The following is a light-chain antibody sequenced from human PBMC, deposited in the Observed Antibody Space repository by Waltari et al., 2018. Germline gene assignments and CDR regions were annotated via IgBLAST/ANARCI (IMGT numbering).Light chain of an antibody. V-gene: IGKV1-5*03. CDR2: KAS. Sequence: DIQMNQSPSTLSASVGDRVTITCRASQSISSWLAWYQQKPGKAPKLLIYKASSLESGVPSRFSGSRSGTEFTLTISSLQPDDFATYYCQQYNSYSRTFGQGTKVEIK. CDR3: QQYNSYSRT. CDR1: QSISSW. J-gene: IGKJ1*01.